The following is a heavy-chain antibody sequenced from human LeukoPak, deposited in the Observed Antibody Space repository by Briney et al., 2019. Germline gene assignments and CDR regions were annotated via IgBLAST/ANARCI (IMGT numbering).Heavy chain of an antibody. CDR2: IYTSGST. CDR3: ARGKELRSIFDY. V-gene: IGHV4-61*02. D-gene: IGHD1-26*01. J-gene: IGHJ4*02. Sequence: SETLSLTCTVSGGSISSSSYYWSWIRQPAGKGLEWIGRIYTSGSTNYNPSLKSRVTISVDTSKNQFSLKLSSVTAADTAVYYCARGKELRSIFDYWGQGTLVTVSS. CDR1: GGSISSSSYY.